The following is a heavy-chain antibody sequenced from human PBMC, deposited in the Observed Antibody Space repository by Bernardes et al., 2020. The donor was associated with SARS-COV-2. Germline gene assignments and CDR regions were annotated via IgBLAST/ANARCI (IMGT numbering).Heavy chain of an antibody. CDR2: INTDGSTT. D-gene: IGHD3-22*01. CDR3: VRSAFSGGSGYFFDS. CDR1: GFTFSSYW. J-gene: IGHJ4*02. V-gene: IGHV3-74*01. Sequence: GGSLRLSCAASGFTFSSYWMHWVRQAPGKGLMWVSRINTDGSTTNYADSVKGRFIISRDNAKNTLYLQMNSLRVEDAAMYYCVRSAFSGGSGYFFDSWGQGTLVTVSS.